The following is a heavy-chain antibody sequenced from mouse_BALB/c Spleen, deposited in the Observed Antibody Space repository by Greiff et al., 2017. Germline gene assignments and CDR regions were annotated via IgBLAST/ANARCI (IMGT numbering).Heavy chain of an antibody. CDR3: AREGGYDGYAMDY. V-gene: IGHV1-54*01. CDR1: GYAFTNYL. CDR2: INPGSGGT. Sequence: VKLMESGAELVRPGTSVKVSCKASGYAFTNYLIEWVKQRPGQGLEWIGVINPGSGGTNYNEKFKGKATLTADKSSSTAYMQLSSLTSDDSAVYFCAREGGYDGYAMDYWGQGTSVTVSS. J-gene: IGHJ4*01. D-gene: IGHD2-2*01.